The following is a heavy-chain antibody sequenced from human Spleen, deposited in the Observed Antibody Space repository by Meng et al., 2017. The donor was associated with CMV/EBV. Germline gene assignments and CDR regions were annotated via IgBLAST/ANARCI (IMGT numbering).Heavy chain of an antibody. J-gene: IGHJ4*02. V-gene: IGHV3-23*01. CDR1: GLNFTSYA. Sequence: GESLKISCAASGLNFTSYAMSWVRQAPGKGLAWVSRISVGGCGTYYADSVKGRFTISRDNSKNTLYLQMNSLRAEDTAVYYCAKEMLWFGELRALNFDYWGQGTLVTVSS. CDR3: AKEMLWFGELRALNFDY. CDR2: ISVGGCGT. D-gene: IGHD3-10*01.